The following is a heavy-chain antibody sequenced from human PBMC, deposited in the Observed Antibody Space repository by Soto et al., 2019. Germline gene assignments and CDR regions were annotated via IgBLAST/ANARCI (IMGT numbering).Heavy chain of an antibody. Sequence: GGSLRLSCAASGFTFSSYGMHWVRQAPGKGLEWVAVISYDGSNKYYADSVKGRFTISRDNSKNTLYLQMNSLRAEDTAVYYCAKDYLGGGSNWNDNYWGQGTLVTVSS. CDR3: AKDYLGGGSNWNDNY. CDR2: ISYDGSNK. D-gene: IGHD1-1*01. J-gene: IGHJ4*02. CDR1: GFTFSSYG. V-gene: IGHV3-30*18.